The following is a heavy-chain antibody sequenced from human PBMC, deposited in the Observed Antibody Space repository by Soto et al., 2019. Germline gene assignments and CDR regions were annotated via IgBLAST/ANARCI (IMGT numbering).Heavy chain of an antibody. D-gene: IGHD5-12*01. V-gene: IGHV3-23*01. J-gene: IGHJ4*02. CDR3: ATAGGRYSGYDYAGSVGDY. CDR2: ISGSGGST. CDR1: GFTFSSYA. Sequence: GGSLRLSCAASGFTFSSYAMSWVRQAPGKGLEWVSAISGSGGSTYYADSVKGRFTISRDNSKNTLYLQMNSLRAEDTAVYYCATAGGRYSGYDYAGSVGDYWGQGTLVTVSS.